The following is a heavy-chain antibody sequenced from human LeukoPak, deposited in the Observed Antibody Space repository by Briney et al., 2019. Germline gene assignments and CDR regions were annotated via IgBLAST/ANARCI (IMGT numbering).Heavy chain of an antibody. V-gene: IGHV4-39*07. J-gene: IGHJ6*03. CDR1: GGSISSSSYY. CDR2: IYYSGST. CDR3: ARVGRSSSWSYYYYYMDV. Sequence: SETLSLTCTVSGGSISSSSYYWGWIRQPPGKGLEWIGSIYYSGSTYYNPSLKSRATISVDTSKNQFSLKLSSVTAADTAVYYCARVGRSSSWSYYYYYMDVWGKGTTVTVSS. D-gene: IGHD6-13*01.